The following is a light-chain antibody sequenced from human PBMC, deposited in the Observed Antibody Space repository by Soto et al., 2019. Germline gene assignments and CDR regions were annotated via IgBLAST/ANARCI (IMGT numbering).Light chain of an antibody. CDR3: MQALQTPT. CDR1: QSLLHSNGYNY. Sequence: DIVMIQSPLSLPVTPGEAASISCRSSQSLLHSNGYNYLDWYLQKPGQSPQLLIYLGSNRASGVPDRFSGSGSGTDFTLKISRVEAEDVGVYYCMQALQTPTFGGGTKVEIK. CDR2: LGS. V-gene: IGKV2-28*01. J-gene: IGKJ4*01.